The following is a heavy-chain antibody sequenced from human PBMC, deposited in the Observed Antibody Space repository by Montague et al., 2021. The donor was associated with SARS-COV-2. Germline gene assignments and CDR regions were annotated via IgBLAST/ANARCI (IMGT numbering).Heavy chain of an antibody. D-gene: IGHD3-10*01. V-gene: IGHV4-59*01. CDR1: GGSITSYY. Sequence: SETLSLTCTVSGGSITSYYWSWIRQPPGKGLEYIGYIYYSGSTNXNPSLKSRVTMSVDTSKNQFSLKLSSVTAADTAVYYCARGDGHYYGSGTYPYYWGQGTLVTVSS. CDR3: ARGDGHYYGSGTYPYY. J-gene: IGHJ4*02. CDR2: IYYSGST.